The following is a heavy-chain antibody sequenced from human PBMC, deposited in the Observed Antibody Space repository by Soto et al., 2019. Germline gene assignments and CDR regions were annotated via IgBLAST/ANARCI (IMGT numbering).Heavy chain of an antibody. J-gene: IGHJ3*02. D-gene: IGHD2-15*01. V-gene: IGHV3-23*01. CDR1: GFTFSSYA. CDR2: ISGSGGST. Sequence: HPGGSLRLSCAASGFTFSSYAMSWVRQAPGEGLEWVSAISGSGGSTYYADSVKGRFTISRDNSKNTLYLQMNSLRAEDTAGYYCAKARPHEDIVVVVAATTFLNDAFDIWGQGTMVTLSS. CDR3: AKARPHEDIVVVVAATTFLNDAFDI.